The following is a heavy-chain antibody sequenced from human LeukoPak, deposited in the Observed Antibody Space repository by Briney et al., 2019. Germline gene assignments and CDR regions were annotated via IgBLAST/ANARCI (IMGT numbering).Heavy chain of an antibody. J-gene: IGHJ6*02. CDR3: AREFIAAAGRTRSYYYGMDV. D-gene: IGHD6-13*01. CDR1: GFTFSSYY. CDR2: IWYDGSNK. Sequence: GGTLSLSCAVYGFTFSSYYMHWVRQAPGKGLEWVADIWYDGSNKYYAESVKGRFTISRDNSKNTLYLQMNSLRAEDTAVYYCAREFIAAAGRTRSYYYGMDVWGQGTTVTVSS. V-gene: IGHV3-33*01.